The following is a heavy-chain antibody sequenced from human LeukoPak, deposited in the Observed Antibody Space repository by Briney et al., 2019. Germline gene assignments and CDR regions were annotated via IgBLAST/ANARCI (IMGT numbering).Heavy chain of an antibody. D-gene: IGHD5-12*01. CDR1: GGSFSGYY. CDR3: ARVKEMATMPIDY. J-gene: IGHJ4*02. V-gene: IGHV4-34*01. Sequence: SETLSLTCAVYGGSFSGYYWSWIRQPPGKGLEWIGEINHSGSTNYNPSLKSRVTISVDTSKNQLSLKLSSVTAADTAVYYCARVKEMATMPIDYWGQGTLVTVSS. CDR2: INHSGST.